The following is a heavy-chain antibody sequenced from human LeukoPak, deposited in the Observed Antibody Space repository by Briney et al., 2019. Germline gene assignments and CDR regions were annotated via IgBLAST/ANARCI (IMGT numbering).Heavy chain of an antibody. CDR1: GYTFTSYG. CDR3: ARASRDGCNYDY. Sequence: ASVKVSCKASGYTFTSYGISWVRQAPGQGLEWMGWISVYNGNTNYAQKLQGRVTMTTETSTSTAYMELRSLRSDDTAVYYCARASRDGCNYDYWGPGTLVTVSS. CDR2: ISVYNGNT. D-gene: IGHD5-24*01. V-gene: IGHV1-18*01. J-gene: IGHJ4*02.